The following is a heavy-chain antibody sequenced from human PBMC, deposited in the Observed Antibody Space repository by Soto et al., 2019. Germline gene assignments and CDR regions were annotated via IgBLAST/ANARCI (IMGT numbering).Heavy chain of an antibody. V-gene: IGHV3-33*01. D-gene: IGHD3-22*01. CDR2: IWYDGSNK. J-gene: IGHJ4*02. Sequence: PGWSPSLSCAASGYTFSSYGMHWVRQAPGKGLEWVAVIWYDGSNKYYADSVKGRFTISRDNSKNTLYLQMNSLRAEDTAVYYGARDQDSSLITWGQGTLATVSS. CDR1: GYTFSSYG. CDR3: ARDQDSSLIT.